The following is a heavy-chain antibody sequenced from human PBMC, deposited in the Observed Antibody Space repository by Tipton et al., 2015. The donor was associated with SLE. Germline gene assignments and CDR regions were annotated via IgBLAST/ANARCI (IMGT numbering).Heavy chain of an antibody. D-gene: IGHD2-15*01. CDR2: IYYSGTT. CDR1: GDSISNSPYY. Sequence: TLSLTCTVSGDSISNSPYYWGWIRQPPGKGLQWIGNIYYSGTTFYNPSLKSRVTISVDTSKNQFSLRLSSVPAADTAGYYCARQVTNRWHVVWFDPWGQGTLVTVSS. J-gene: IGHJ5*02. V-gene: IGHV4-39*01. CDR3: ARQVTNRWHVVWFDP.